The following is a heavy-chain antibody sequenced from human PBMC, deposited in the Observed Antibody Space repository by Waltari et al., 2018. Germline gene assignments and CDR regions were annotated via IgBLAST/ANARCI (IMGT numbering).Heavy chain of an antibody. Sequence: QVQLQESGPGLVKPSQTLSLTCTFSGGSIRSGGYYRSWIRQHPRKGLEWIGYIYYSGSTYYNPSLKSLVTISVDTSKNQFSLKLSSVTAADTAVYYCARVGALTADFDYWGQGTLVTVSS. D-gene: IGHD5-18*01. V-gene: IGHV4-31*01. CDR3: ARVGALTADFDY. CDR2: IYYSGST. CDR1: GGSIRSGGYY. J-gene: IGHJ4*02.